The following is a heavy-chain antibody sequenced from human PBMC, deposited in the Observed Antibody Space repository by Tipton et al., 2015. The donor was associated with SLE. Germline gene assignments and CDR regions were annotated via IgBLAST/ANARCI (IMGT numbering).Heavy chain of an antibody. CDR3: ARDVSSSSWSYYFDY. Sequence: SGFTFSSYWMSWVRQAPGKGLEWVANIKQDGSEKYYVDSVKGRFTISRDNAKNSLYLQMNSLRAEDTAVYYCARDVSSSSWSYYFDYWGQGTLVTVSS. CDR1: GFTFSSYW. V-gene: IGHV3-7*03. J-gene: IGHJ4*02. CDR2: IKQDGSEK. D-gene: IGHD6-13*01.